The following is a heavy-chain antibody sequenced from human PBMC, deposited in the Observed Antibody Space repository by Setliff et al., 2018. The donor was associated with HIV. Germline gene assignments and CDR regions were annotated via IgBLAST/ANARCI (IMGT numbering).Heavy chain of an antibody. J-gene: IGHJ4*02. Sequence: LSLTCNVSGSSFSSGIYYWTWIRQQPGKGLEWIGYISYSGSTYYNPSLKSRLTMSIDTSKGHFSLNLNSVTAADTAVYYCARGTTSITFDYWSQGTLVTVSS. CDR1: GSSFSSGIYY. V-gene: IGHV4-31*03. CDR3: ARGTTSITFDY. D-gene: IGHD1-1*01. CDR2: ISYSGST.